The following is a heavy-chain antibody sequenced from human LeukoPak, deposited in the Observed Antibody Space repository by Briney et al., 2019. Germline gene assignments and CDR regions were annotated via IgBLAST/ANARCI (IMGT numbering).Heavy chain of an antibody. Sequence: ASVKVSCKASGGTFSSYAINWVRQATGQGLEWMGWMNPNSGNTGYAQKFQGRVTITRNTSISTAYMELSSLRSEDTAVYYCARRAAAGFDYWGQGTLVTVSS. V-gene: IGHV1-8*03. CDR2: MNPNSGNT. J-gene: IGHJ4*02. CDR1: GGTFSSYA. CDR3: ARRAAAGFDY. D-gene: IGHD6-13*01.